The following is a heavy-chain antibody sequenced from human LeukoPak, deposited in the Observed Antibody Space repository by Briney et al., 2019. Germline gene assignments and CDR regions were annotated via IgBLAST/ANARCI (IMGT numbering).Heavy chain of an antibody. Sequence: GGSLRLSCAASGFXFSSCGISWVRQTPGKGLEWVSGISGSGGRTYQADSVKGRFTISRDNSKNTLHLQMNSLRAEDTAVYYCAKGGGITRPYFDYWGQGTLVTVSS. V-gene: IGHV3-23*01. CDR3: AKGGGITRPYFDY. J-gene: IGHJ4*02. D-gene: IGHD3-16*01. CDR2: ISGSGGRT. CDR1: GFXFSSCG.